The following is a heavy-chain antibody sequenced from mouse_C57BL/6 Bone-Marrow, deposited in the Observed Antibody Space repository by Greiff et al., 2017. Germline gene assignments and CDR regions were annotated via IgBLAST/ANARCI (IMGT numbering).Heavy chain of an antibody. D-gene: IGHD1-2*01. CDR3: AGRNLRR. CDR1: GFTFSDYG. V-gene: IGHV5-17*01. Sequence: EVKLVESGGGLVKPGGSLKLSCAASGFTFSDYGMHWVRQAPEKGLEWVAYISSGSGTTYYAETVQGRFTISGDNAKNTLFLQMTSLGSEDTAMYYCAGRNLRRWGQGTTLTVSS. CDR2: ISSGSGTT. J-gene: IGHJ2*01.